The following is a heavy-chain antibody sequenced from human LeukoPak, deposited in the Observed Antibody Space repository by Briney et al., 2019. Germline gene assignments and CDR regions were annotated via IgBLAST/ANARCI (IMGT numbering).Heavy chain of an antibody. CDR2: IYTSGST. V-gene: IGHV4-61*02. J-gene: IGHJ3*01. CDR1: GGSISSGSYY. Sequence: PSETLSLTCTVSGGSISSGSYYWSWIRQPAGKGLEWIGRIYTSGSTNYNPSLKSRVTISVDTSKNQFSLKLTSVTAADTAVYYCVRLPGCSGGSCFRAFDLWGQGTMVTVSS. CDR3: VRLPGCSGGSCFRAFDL. D-gene: IGHD2-15*01.